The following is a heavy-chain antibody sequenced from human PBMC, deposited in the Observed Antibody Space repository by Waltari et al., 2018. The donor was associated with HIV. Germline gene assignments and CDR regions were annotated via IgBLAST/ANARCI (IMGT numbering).Heavy chain of an antibody. D-gene: IGHD3-10*02. CDR2: IDWADDK. J-gene: IGHJ4*02. CDR3: ARVKYFYVSREYFFDY. V-gene: IGHV2-70*01. Sequence: QVTLRESGPALVKPTQTLTLTCTFAGFSLSTTGMCVSWIRQPPGKALEWLALIDWADDKYFSTSLRSRLTISKDTTKTQVALTVTNLDPMDTATYYCARVKYFYVSREYFFDYWGQGILVTVSS. CDR1: GFSLSTTGMC.